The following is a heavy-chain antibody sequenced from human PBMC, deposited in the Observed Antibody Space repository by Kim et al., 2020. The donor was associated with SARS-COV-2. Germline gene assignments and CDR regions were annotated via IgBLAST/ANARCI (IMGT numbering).Heavy chain of an antibody. J-gene: IGHJ6*02. Sequence: ASVKVSCKASGYTFTSYGISWVRQAPGQGLEWMGWISAYNGNTNYAQKLQGRVTMTTDTSTSTAYMELRSLRSDDTAVYYCAKNSQGGEYYYYGMDVWGQGTTVTVSS. D-gene: IGHD3-16*01. CDR2: ISAYNGNT. V-gene: IGHV1-18*04. CDR3: AKNSQGGEYYYYGMDV. CDR1: GYTFTSYG.